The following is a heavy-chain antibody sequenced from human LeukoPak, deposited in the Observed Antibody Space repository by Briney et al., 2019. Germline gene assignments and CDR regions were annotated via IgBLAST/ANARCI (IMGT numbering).Heavy chain of an antibody. V-gene: IGHV3-23*01. CDR2: ITATSSST. Sequence: GGSLRLSCAASGFTFSSYGMSWVRQAPGKGLEWVSAITATSSSTHDADSVQGRFTISRDNSKNTLYLQMNSLRAEDTAVYYCAKDEWAGHYFDYWGQGTLVTVSS. D-gene: IGHD2-8*01. CDR1: GFTFSSYG. J-gene: IGHJ4*02. CDR3: AKDEWAGHYFDY.